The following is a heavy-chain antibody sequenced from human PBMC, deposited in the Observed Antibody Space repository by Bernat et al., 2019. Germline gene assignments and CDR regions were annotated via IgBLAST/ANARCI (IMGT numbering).Heavy chain of an antibody. V-gene: IGHV3-74*01. CDR2: INIDGTTT. CDR1: GFTFRDYW. CDR3: VRDPNRRLDY. J-gene: IGHJ4*02. Sequence: EVQLAESGGGLVQPGGSLRLSCAASGFTFRDYWMDWVRQAPGKGPVWVSRINIDGTTTNYADSVKGRFTMSRDNAKNTVYLQMNSLRAEDTAVYYCVRDPNRRLDYWGQGTPVTVSP. D-gene: IGHD2-21*02.